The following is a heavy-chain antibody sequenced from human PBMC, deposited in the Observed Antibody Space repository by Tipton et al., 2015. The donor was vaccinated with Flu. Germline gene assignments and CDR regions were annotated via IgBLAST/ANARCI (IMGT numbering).Heavy chain of an antibody. J-gene: IGHJ4*02. Sequence: QLVQSGAEVKKPGASVKVSCKASGYTFTDCDITWVRQASGQGLEWMGWMNPNSGNTGCAQKFQGRVTMTRNTSINTAFMELSSLRSEDTAVYSCARGQVKQWPHRLAYWGQGTLVTVSS. CDR2: MNPNSGNT. CDR1: GYTFTDCD. CDR3: ARGQVKQWPHRLAY. D-gene: IGHD6-19*01. V-gene: IGHV1-8*01.